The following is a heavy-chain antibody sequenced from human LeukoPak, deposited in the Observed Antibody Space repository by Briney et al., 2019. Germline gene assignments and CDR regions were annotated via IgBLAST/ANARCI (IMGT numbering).Heavy chain of an antibody. J-gene: IGHJ4*02. Sequence: SQTLSLTCTVSGGSISSDDNYWSWIRQRPGKGLEWIGEINHSGSTNYNPSLKSRVTISVDTSKNQFSLKLSSVTAADTAVYYCARGRVDTAMLYWGQGTLVTVSS. CDR3: ARGRVDTAMLY. CDR1: GGSISSDDNY. D-gene: IGHD5-18*01. CDR2: INHSGST. V-gene: IGHV4-30-4*08.